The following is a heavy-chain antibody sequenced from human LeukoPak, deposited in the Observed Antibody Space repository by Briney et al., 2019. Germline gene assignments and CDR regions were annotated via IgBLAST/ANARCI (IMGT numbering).Heavy chain of an antibody. D-gene: IGHD3-22*01. V-gene: IGHV3-30*18. CDR2: ISYDGNNK. Sequence: GGSLRLSCAASGFTFNTHGIHWVRQAPGKGLEWVTLISYDGNNKYYADSVKGRFTVSRDNSKNTLYLEMNSLRAEDTAVYYCAKVPPPHPYDSSGYYSYYFDYWGQGTLVTVSS. J-gene: IGHJ4*02. CDR1: GFTFNTHG. CDR3: AKVPPPHPYDSSGYYSYYFDY.